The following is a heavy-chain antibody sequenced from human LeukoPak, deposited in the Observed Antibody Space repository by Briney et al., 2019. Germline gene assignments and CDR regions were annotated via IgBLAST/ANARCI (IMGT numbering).Heavy chain of an antibody. CDR3: ARVRTAGYYDILTGYRVFDY. CDR2: INPNSGGT. CDR1: GYTFTGYY. Sequence: GASVKVSCKASGYTFTGYYMHWVRQAPGQGLEWMGWINPNSGGTNYAQKFQGRVTMTRDTSISTAYMELSRLRSDDTAVYYCARVRTAGYYDILTGYRVFDYWGQGTLDTVSS. J-gene: IGHJ4*02. D-gene: IGHD3-9*01. V-gene: IGHV1-2*02.